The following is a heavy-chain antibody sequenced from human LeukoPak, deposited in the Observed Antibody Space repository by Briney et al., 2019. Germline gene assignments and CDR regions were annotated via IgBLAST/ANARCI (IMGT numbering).Heavy chain of an antibody. V-gene: IGHV6-1*01. CDR1: GDSVSSNSAA. D-gene: IGHD2-21*01. CDR3: CHSLSGRTGAFDI. CDR2: TYYRSKWYN. J-gene: IGHJ3*02. Sequence: SQTLSLTCAISGDSVSSNSAAWNWLRQSPSRGLEWLGRTYYRSKWYNDYAVSVKSRITINPDTSKNQFSLQLDPVTPEDTAVYYCCHSLSGRTGAFDIWGRGTVVTVSS.